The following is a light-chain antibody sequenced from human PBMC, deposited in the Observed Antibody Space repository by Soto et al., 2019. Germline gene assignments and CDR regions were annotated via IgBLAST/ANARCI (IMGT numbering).Light chain of an antibody. J-gene: IGKJ1*01. CDR3: QQYNSYSPA. CDR1: QSISSR. Sequence: DIQMTQSPSTLSASVGDRVTITCRASQSISSRLVWYQQKPGKAPKLLIYDASCLESGVPSRFSGSGSGTEFTLTISSLQPDDFASYYCQQYNSYSPAFGQGTKVEIK. V-gene: IGKV1-5*01. CDR2: DAS.